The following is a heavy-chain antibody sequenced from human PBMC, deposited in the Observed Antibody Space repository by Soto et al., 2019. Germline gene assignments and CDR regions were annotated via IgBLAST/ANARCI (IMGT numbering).Heavy chain of an antibody. D-gene: IGHD6-19*01. CDR3: ASSSGWYSHYYYGMDV. CDR2: IWYDGSNK. J-gene: IGHJ6*02. V-gene: IGHV3-33*01. CDR1: GFTFSSYG. Sequence: LRLSCAASGFTFSSYGMHWVRQAPGKGLEWVAVIWYDGSNKYYADSVKGRFTISRDNSKNTLYLQMNSLRAEDTAVYYCASSSGWYSHYYYGMDVWGQGTTVTVSS.